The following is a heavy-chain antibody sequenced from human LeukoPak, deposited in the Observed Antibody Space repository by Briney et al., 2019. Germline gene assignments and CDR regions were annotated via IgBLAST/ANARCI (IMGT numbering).Heavy chain of an antibody. CDR1: GFTLDDYA. Sequence: PGRSLRLSCAASGFTLDDYAMHWVRQAPGKGLEWGSGIRWNSGSIGYADSVKGRFTISRDNAKNSLYLQMNSLRAEDTALYYCAKDIRLSSSSWYDSLDYWGQGTLVTVSS. D-gene: IGHD6-13*01. J-gene: IGHJ4*02. CDR2: IRWNSGSI. CDR3: AKDIRLSSSSWYDSLDY. V-gene: IGHV3-9*01.